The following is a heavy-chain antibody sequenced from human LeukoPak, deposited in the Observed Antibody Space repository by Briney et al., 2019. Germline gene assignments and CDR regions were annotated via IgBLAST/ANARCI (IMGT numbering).Heavy chain of an antibody. Sequence: GASVKVSCKASGGTFSSYAISWVRQAPGQGLEWMGGIIPIFGTANYAQKFQGRVTITADESTSTAYMELSSLRSEDTAVYYCAGTGSGYYDSSGYFRTYYFHYWGQGTLVTVSS. CDR3: AGTGSGYYDSSGYFRTYYFHY. CDR2: IIPIFGTA. V-gene: IGHV1-69*13. J-gene: IGHJ4*02. D-gene: IGHD3-22*01. CDR1: GGTFSSYA.